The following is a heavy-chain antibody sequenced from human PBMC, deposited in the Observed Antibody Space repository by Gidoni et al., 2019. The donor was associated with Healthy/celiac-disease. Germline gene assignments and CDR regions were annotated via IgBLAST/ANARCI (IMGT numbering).Heavy chain of an antibody. CDR3: AREECVAGTCAFDI. Sequence: QLQLQESGPGLVKPSETMSLTCTVSGGSISSSSYSWGWIRQPPGKGLEWIGSIYYSGSTYYNPSLKSRVTISGDTSKNQFSLKLSSVTAADTAVYYCAREECVAGTCAFDIWGQGTMVTVSS. D-gene: IGHD6-19*01. J-gene: IGHJ3*02. CDR2: IYYSGST. V-gene: IGHV4-39*02. CDR1: GGSISSSSYS.